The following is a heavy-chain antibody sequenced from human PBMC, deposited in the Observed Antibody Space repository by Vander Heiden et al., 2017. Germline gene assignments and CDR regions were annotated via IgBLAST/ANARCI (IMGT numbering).Heavy chain of an antibody. CDR1: GFTFSSYA. D-gene: IGHD5-18*01. V-gene: IGHV3-23*01. CDR3: AKVSNVDTAMVPHFDY. Sequence: EVQLLESGGGLVQPGGSLRLSCAASGFTFSSYAMSWVRQAPGKGLEWVSAISGSGGSTYYADAVKGRFTISRDNSKNTLYLQMNSLRDEDTAVYYCAKVSNVDTAMVPHFDYWGQGTLVTVSS. J-gene: IGHJ4*02. CDR2: ISGSGGST.